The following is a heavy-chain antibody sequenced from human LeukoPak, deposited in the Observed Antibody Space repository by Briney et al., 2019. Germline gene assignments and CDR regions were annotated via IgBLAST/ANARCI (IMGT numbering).Heavy chain of an antibody. CDR3: ARGRFLEWLPYFDY. D-gene: IGHD3-3*01. V-gene: IGHV4-61*01. J-gene: IGHJ4*02. CDR1: GVSVSSGSYY. CDR2: IYYSGST. Sequence: PSETLSLTCTVSGVSVSSGSYYWSWIRQPPGKGLEWIGYIYYSGSTNYNPSLKSRVTISVDTSKNQFSLKLSSVTAADTAVYYCARGRFLEWLPYFDYWGQGTLVTVSS.